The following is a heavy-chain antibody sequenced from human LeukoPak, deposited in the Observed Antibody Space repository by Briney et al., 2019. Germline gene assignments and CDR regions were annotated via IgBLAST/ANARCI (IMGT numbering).Heavy chain of an antibody. CDR3: ARDVEMATIVITFDY. V-gene: IGHV3-30*02. CDR2: IRYDGSNK. CDR1: GFTFSSYG. J-gene: IGHJ4*02. Sequence: PGGSLRLSCAASGFTFSSYGMHWVRQAPGKGLEWVAFIRYDGSNKYYVDSVKGRFTISRDNSKNSLYLQMNSLRTEDTALYYCARDVEMATIVITFDYWGQGTLVTVSS. D-gene: IGHD5-24*01.